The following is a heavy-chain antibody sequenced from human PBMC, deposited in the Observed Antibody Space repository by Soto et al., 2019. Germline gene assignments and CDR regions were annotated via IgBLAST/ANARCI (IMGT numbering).Heavy chain of an antibody. J-gene: IGHJ4*02. D-gene: IGHD6-19*01. V-gene: IGHV4-34*01. Sequence: QVQLQQWGAGLLKPSETLSLTCAVYGGSFSGYYWSWIRQPPGKGLEWIGEINHSGSTNYNPSLKSRVTISVDTSKNQFSLKLSSVTAADTAVYYCARGKNSSGSFTIDYWGQGTLVTVSS. CDR1: GGSFSGYY. CDR3: ARGKNSSGSFTIDY. CDR2: INHSGST.